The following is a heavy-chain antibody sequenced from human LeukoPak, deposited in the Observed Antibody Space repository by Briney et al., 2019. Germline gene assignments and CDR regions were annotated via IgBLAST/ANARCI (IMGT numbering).Heavy chain of an antibody. CDR2: IGTTGDT. Sequence: GGSLRLSCAASGFAFSNYDFHWVRQVTGKRLEWVSGIGTTGDTYYPASVKGRFTISRENARNSLYLQMNSLRAGDTAVHYCVRVNWLHYSGMDVWGQGTTVTVSS. D-gene: IGHD5-12*01. J-gene: IGHJ6*02. V-gene: IGHV3-13*01. CDR3: VRVNWLHYSGMDV. CDR1: GFAFSNYD.